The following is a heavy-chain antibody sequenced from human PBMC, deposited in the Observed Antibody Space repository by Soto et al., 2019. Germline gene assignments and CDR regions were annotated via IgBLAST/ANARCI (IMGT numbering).Heavy chain of an antibody. Sequence: EVQLVESGGGLVQPGGSLRLSCAASGFTLSGHEMNWVRQAPGKGLEWVSYISSSGNLIYYADSVKGRFTISKDNAKNSLYLQMDSLRAEDTAVYYCAREGGMNHLDYWGQGTLVTVSS. CDR1: GFTLSGHE. CDR2: ISSSGNLI. CDR3: AREGGMNHLDY. J-gene: IGHJ4*02. V-gene: IGHV3-48*03.